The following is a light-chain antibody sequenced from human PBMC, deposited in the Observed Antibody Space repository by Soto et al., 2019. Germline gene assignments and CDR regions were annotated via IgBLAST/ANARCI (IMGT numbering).Light chain of an antibody. CDR1: QSVSSN. CDR3: QQYNNWPYT. CDR2: GAS. J-gene: IGKJ2*01. V-gene: IGKV3-15*01. Sequence: EIVMTQSPATLSVSPGERATLSCRASQSVSSNLAWYQQKPGQAHRLLIYGASTRATAIPARFSGSGSGTEFTLTISSLQSEDFAVYYCQQYNNWPYTFGQGTKLEIK.